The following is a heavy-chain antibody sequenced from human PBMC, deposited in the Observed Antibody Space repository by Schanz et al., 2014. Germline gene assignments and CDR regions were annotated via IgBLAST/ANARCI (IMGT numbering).Heavy chain of an antibody. CDR1: GFSFSSYA. D-gene: IGHD3-10*01. V-gene: IGHV3-23*01. CDR3: VRDELLWFGEVLSLDY. J-gene: IGHJ4*02. CDR2: ISGSGAST. Sequence: EVQLLESGGGLVQPGGSLRLSCATSGFSFSSYATNWVRQAPGKGLEWVSGISGSGASTYYADSVKGRFTISRDNSNKTVDLQMNSLRAEDTALYYCVRDELLWFGEVLSLDYWGQGALVTVSS.